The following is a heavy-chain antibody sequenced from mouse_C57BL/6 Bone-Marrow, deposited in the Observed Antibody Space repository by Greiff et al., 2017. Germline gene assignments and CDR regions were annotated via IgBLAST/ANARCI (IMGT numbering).Heavy chain of an antibody. V-gene: IGHV1-72*01. J-gene: IGHJ2*01. D-gene: IGHD1-1*01. CDR1: GYTFTSYW. CDR3: ARGVYGSSYGMDY. Sequence: KQSCKASGYTFTSYWMHWVKQRPGRGLEWIGRIDPNSGGTKYNEKFKSKATLTVDKPSSTAYMQLSSLTSEDSAVYYCARGVYGSSYGMDYWGQGTTLTVSS. CDR2: IDPNSGGT.